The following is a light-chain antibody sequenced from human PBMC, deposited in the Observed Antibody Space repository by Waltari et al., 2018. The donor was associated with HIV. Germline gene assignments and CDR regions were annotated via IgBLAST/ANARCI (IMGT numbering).Light chain of an antibody. Sequence: QSALTQPASVSGSPGQSITISCTGTSSDLGSHNLVSWYQQHPGKAPYLIIYEGTKRPSGISTRFSGSKSGNTASLTISGLQADGEADYFCWSYAGSTPYVLLGGGTKLTVL. CDR2: EGT. CDR1: SSDLGSHNL. V-gene: IGLV2-23*01. J-gene: IGLJ2*01. CDR3: WSYAGSTPYVL.